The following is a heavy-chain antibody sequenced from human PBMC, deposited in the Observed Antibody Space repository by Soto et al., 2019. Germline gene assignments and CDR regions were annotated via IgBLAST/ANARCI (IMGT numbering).Heavy chain of an antibody. D-gene: IGHD3-16*02. V-gene: IGHV4-30-4*01. CDR1: GGSISSGDYY. CDR3: ARAATFRLGELSLTVDY. CDR2: IYYSGST. J-gene: IGHJ4*02. Sequence: PSETLSRTCTVSGGSISSGDYYWSWIRQPPGKGLEWIGYIYYSGSTYYNPSLKSRVTISVDTSKNQFSLKLSSVTAADTAVYYCARAATFRLGELSLTVDYWGQGTLVTVSS.